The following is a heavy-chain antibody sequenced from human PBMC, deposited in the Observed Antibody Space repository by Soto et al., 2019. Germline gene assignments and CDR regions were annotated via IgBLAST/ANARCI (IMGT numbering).Heavy chain of an antibody. CDR2: INHSGST. CDR3: ARGQYCSGGSCYPHWFDP. D-gene: IGHD2-15*01. CDR1: GGSFIGYY. V-gene: IGHV4-34*01. J-gene: IGHJ5*02. Sequence: PSETLSLTCAVYGGSFIGYYWSWIRQPPGKGLEWIGEINHSGSTNYNPSLKSRVTISVDTSKNQFSLKLSSVTAADTAAYYCARGQYCSGGSCYPHWFDPWGQGTLVTVSS.